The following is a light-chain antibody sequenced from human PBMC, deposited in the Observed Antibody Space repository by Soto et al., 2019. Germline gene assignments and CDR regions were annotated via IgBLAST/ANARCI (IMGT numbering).Light chain of an antibody. V-gene: IGKV1-39*01. J-gene: IGKJ5*01. CDR3: QQYNIWRSIT. Sequence: DIQMTQSPSSLSASLGDRVTITCRASQSIISYLNWYQQKPGKAPKLLIYGSSTLQSGVPSRFSGSGYGTDFTLTISSLQSEDFAVYYCQQYNIWRSITFGQGTRLEI. CDR1: QSIISY. CDR2: GSS.